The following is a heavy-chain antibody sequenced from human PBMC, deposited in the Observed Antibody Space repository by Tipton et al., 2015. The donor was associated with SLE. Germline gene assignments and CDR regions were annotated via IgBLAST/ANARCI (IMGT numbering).Heavy chain of an antibody. CDR3: AKDMNYYGDY. D-gene: IGHD3-10*01. J-gene: IGHJ4*02. CDR2: INQDGSEK. Sequence: SLRLSCVVSGFSFSTSWMSWVRQAPGKGLEWVANINQDGSEKYYVDSVEGRFTISRDNAHNLLYLQMNSLRAEDTAVYYCAKDMNYYGDYWGQGTLVTVSS. CDR1: GFSFSTSW. V-gene: IGHV3-7*03.